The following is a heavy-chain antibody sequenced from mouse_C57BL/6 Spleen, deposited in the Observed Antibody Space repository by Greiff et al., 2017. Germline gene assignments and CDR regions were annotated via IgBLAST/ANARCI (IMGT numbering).Heavy chain of an antibody. J-gene: IGHJ1*03. D-gene: IGHD2-1*01. CDR1: GYTFTSYW. V-gene: IGHV1-61*01. CDR3: ARSAFYYGNYRGYFDV. Sequence: VQLQQPGAELVRPGSSVKLSCKASGYTFTSYWMDWVKQRPGQGLEWIGNIYPSDSETHYNQKFKDKATLTVDKSSSTAYMQLSSLTSEDSAVYYCARSAFYYGNYRGYFDVWGTGTTVTVSS. CDR2: IYPSDSET.